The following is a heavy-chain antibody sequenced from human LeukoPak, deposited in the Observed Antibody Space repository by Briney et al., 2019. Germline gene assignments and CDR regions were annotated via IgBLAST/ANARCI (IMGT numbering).Heavy chain of an antibody. CDR3: ARDIPVYCSGGSCYRNEGFDY. CDR2: ISSSSSYI. CDR1: GFTLSSYS. J-gene: IGHJ4*02. V-gene: IGHV3-21*01. Sequence: SGGALRLSFAASGFTLSSYSMKRVRQAPGKGLGWVSSISSSSSYIYYADSVKGRFTISRDNAKNSLYLQMNSLRAEDTAVYYCARDIPVYCSGGSCYRNEGFDYWGQGTLVTVSS. D-gene: IGHD2-15*01.